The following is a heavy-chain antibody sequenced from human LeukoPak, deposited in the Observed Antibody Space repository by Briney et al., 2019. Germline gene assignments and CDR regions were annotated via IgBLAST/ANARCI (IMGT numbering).Heavy chain of an antibody. CDR3: ARGLDCSSTSCQLTYGMDV. CDR2: IYSGGST. D-gene: IGHD2-2*01. CDR1: GFTFSSYA. J-gene: IGHJ6*02. Sequence: QPGGSLRLSCAASGFTFSSYAMHWVRQAPGKGLEWVSVIYSGGSTYYADSVKGRFTISRDNSKNTLYLQMNSLRAEDTAVYYCARGLDCSSTSCQLTYGMDVWGQGTTVTVSS. V-gene: IGHV3-53*01.